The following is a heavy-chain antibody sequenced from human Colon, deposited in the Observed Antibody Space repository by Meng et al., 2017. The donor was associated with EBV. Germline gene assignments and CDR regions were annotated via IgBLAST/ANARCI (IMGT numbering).Heavy chain of an antibody. Sequence: QVQIQEWGAGLLKPSETLSLTCAVSGGSFSGYYWSWIRQAPGKGLEWIGEINHSGSTKFNPSLESRVSISVDTSENQVSLKLTSVTAADTADYYCARRTTVNLRSFDSWGQGTLVTASS. D-gene: IGHD4-17*01. J-gene: IGHJ4*02. CDR2: INHSGST. CDR1: GGSFSGYY. V-gene: IGHV4-34*01. CDR3: ARRTTVNLRSFDS.